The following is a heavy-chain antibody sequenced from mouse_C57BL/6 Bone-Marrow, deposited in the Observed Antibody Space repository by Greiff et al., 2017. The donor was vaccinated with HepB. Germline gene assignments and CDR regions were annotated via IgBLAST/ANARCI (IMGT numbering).Heavy chain of an antibody. CDR2: ISSGSSTI. V-gene: IGHV5-17*01. J-gene: IGHJ1*03. CDR1: GFTFSDYG. Sequence: EVKVVESGGGLVKPGGSLKLSCAASGFTFSDYGMHWVRQAPEKGLEWVAYISSGSSTIYYAYTVKGRFTISRDNAKNTLFLQMTSLRSEDTAMYYCARGYYGSSPYWYFDVWGTGTTVTVSS. CDR3: ARGYYGSSPYWYFDV. D-gene: IGHD1-1*01.